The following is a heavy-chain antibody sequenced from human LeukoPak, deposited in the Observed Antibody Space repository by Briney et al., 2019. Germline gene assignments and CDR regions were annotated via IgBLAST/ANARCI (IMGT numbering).Heavy chain of an antibody. Sequence: SETLSLTCAVYGGSFSGYYWSWIRQPPGKGLEWIGEINHSGSTNYNPSLKSRVTISVDTSKNQFSLKLSSVTAADTAVYYCARVTLPEPSSGWYVPTYYYYYGMDVWGQGTTVTVSS. V-gene: IGHV4-34*01. CDR1: GGSFSGYY. CDR3: ARVTLPEPSSGWYVPTYYYYYGMDV. D-gene: IGHD6-19*01. CDR2: INHSGST. J-gene: IGHJ6*02.